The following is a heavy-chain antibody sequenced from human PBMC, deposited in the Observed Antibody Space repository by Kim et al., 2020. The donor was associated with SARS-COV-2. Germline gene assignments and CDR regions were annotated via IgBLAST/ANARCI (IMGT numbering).Heavy chain of an antibody. V-gene: IGHV3-9*01. CDR3: AKANYDSSGYRPTAFDL. J-gene: IGHJ3*01. D-gene: IGHD3-22*01. Sequence: GGSLRLSCAASGFTFDDYAMHWVRQAPGKGLEWVSGISWNSGSIGYADSVKGRFTISRDNAKNSLYLQMNSLRAEDTALYYCAKANYDSSGYRPTAFDL. CDR2: ISWNSGSI. CDR1: GFTFDDYA.